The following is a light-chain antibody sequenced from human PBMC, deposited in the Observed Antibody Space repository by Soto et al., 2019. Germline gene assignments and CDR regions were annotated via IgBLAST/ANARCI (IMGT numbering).Light chain of an antibody. V-gene: IGKV1-5*03. CDR1: QNIRSW. CDR3: QQYDSTST. Sequence: DIEMTQSRSTLSASVGERVTSTCRASQNIRSWLAWYQQKPGKSPRLLIYTASSLESGPQSRFSGSGSGTEFTLTISRLQPDDSATYYCQQYDSTSTFGHGTKVDIK. CDR2: TAS. J-gene: IGKJ1*01.